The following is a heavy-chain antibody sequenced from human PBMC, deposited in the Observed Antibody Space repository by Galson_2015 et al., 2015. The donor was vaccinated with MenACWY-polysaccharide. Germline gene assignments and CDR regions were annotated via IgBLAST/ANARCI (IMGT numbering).Heavy chain of an antibody. V-gene: IGHV4-59*01. CDR2: IYYDGST. CDR3: ARAQRTYYDTSSYKNRPVGYWFFEL. D-gene: IGHD3-22*01. J-gene: IGHJ2*01. CDR1: GDSINNDY. Sequence: LFLTCTVSGDSINNDYWSWIRQPPGKRLEWIGYIYYDGSTNYNPSLRSRVTMSVDTSQNHFSLRLSSVTAADTAVYYCARAQRTYYDTSSYKNRPVGYWFFELWGRGTLITVSS.